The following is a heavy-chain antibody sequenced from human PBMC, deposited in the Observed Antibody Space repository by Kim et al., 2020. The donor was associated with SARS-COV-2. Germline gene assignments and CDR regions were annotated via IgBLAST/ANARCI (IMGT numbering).Heavy chain of an antibody. CDR2: ISYDGSNK. Sequence: GGSLRLSCVASGFTFSNYGMHWVRQAPGKGLEWVAVISYDGSNKYYADSVKGRFTISRDNSKNTLYLQMNSLRTEDTAVYYCAKQWVGELLAFDIWGQGT. D-gene: IGHD3-10*01. CDR3: AKQWVGELLAFDI. V-gene: IGHV3-30*18. J-gene: IGHJ3*02. CDR1: GFTFSNYG.